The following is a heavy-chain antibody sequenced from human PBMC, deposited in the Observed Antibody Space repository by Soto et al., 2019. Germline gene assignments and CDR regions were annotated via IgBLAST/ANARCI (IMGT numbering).Heavy chain of an antibody. D-gene: IGHD3-10*01. CDR2: MNPNSGNT. CDR1: GYTFSNNN. Sequence: ASVKVSCKASGYTFSNNNINWVRQATGQGLEWMGWMNPNSGNTGYAQKFQGRVTMTRDTPISTAYMELRSLRSGDTAVYYCAREDYYGSGSYAYWGQGTRVTVSS. V-gene: IGHV1-8*02. J-gene: IGHJ1*01. CDR3: AREDYYGSGSYAY.